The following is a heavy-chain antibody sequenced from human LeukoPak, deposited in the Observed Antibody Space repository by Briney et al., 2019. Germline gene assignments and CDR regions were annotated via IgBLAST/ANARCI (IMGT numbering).Heavy chain of an antibody. CDR1: GYTFTSYG. Sequence: ASVKVSCKASGYTFTSYGITWVRQAPGQELEWMGWTSAYDGNTKSAQKFQGRVIMTTDTSTSTAFMELRSLRSDDTAVYYCARDGYGSGKGYFDYWGQGILVTVSS. J-gene: IGHJ4*02. CDR3: ARDGYGSGKGYFDY. V-gene: IGHV1-18*01. CDR2: TSAYDGNT. D-gene: IGHD3-10*01.